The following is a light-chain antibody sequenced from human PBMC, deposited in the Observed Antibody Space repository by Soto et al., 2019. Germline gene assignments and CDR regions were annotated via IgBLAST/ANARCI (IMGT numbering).Light chain of an antibody. CDR3: QQYESTPPT. Sequence: DIVMTQSPDSLAVSLGERATINCKSSQSVLYSSNNKNYLAWYQQRPGQPPKLLIYWASTRESGVPDRFSGSGSETDFTLTINSLQAEDVAVYYCQQYESTPPTFGQGTKLEIK. J-gene: IGKJ2*01. CDR2: WAS. CDR1: QSVLYSSNNKNY. V-gene: IGKV4-1*01.